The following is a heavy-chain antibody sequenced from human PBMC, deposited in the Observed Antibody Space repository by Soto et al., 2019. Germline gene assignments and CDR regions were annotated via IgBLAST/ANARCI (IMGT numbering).Heavy chain of an antibody. CDR2: IYSGGST. CDR3: ARDRVESGYPEYFQH. J-gene: IGHJ1*01. CDR1: GFTVSSNY. D-gene: IGHD3-22*01. Sequence: EVQLLESGGGLIQPGGSLRLSCAASGFTVSSNYMSWVRQAPGKGLEWVSGIYSGGSTYYADSVKGRFTISRDNSKNTPYLQMNSLRAEDTAVYYCARDRVESGYPEYFQHWGQGTLVTVSS. V-gene: IGHV3-53*01.